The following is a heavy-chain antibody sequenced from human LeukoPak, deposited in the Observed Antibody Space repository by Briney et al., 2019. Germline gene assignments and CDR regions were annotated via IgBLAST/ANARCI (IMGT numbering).Heavy chain of an antibody. Sequence: GGSLRLSCAASGFTFRSYGMHWVRQAPGKGLEWVALISFDGSNENYADPVKGRFTISRDNSKNTLYLQMNSLRAEDTAVYYCAKDDSSSWLFDYWGQGTLVTVSS. CDR3: AKDDSSSWLFDY. J-gene: IGHJ4*02. CDR2: ISFDGSNE. CDR1: GFTFRSYG. D-gene: IGHD6-13*01. V-gene: IGHV3-30*18.